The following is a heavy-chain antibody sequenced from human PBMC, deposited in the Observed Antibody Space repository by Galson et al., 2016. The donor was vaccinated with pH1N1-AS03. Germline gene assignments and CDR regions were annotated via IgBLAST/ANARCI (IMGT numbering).Heavy chain of an antibody. CDR1: GFSLSTSGVG. CDR2: IYWDDDK. CDR3: AHTGAAAGDAPNDC. D-gene: IGHD6-13*01. Sequence: PALVTPPQTLTLTCTFSGFSLSTSGVGVGWIRQPPGKALEWLALIYWDDDKRYSPSLKSRLTITKDTSKNQVVLTMTNMDPVDTATYYCAHTGAAAGDAPNDCWGQGTLLTVSS. J-gene: IGHJ4*02. V-gene: IGHV2-5*02.